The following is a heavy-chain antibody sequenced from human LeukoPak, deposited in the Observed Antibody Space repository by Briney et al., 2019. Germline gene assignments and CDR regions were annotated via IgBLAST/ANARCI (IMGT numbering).Heavy chain of an antibody. CDR3: ARGSYCSGGSCLRTR. D-gene: IGHD2-15*01. V-gene: IGHV1-8*01. Sequence: EASVKVFCKASEYTFTSYDINWVRQATGQGLEWMGWMNPNSGNTGYAQKFQGRVTITRNTSISTAYMELSSLRSEDTAVYYCARGSYCSGGSCLRTRWGQGTLVTVSS. CDR1: EYTFTSYD. CDR2: MNPNSGNT. J-gene: IGHJ4*02.